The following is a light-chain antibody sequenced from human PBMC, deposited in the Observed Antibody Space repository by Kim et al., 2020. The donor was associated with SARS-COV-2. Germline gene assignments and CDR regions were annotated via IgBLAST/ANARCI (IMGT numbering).Light chain of an antibody. Sequence: GSPGEGAPLSCRARPTIASNLALYQQSPGQPPRRLIYGGAARATGIPARFSGSWSETELTLTLGSLRSEDFAVYYCQQYNDWPRTFGQGTKVDIK. CDR1: PTIASN. CDR3: QQYNDWPRT. J-gene: IGKJ1*01. V-gene: IGKV3-15*01. CDR2: GGA.